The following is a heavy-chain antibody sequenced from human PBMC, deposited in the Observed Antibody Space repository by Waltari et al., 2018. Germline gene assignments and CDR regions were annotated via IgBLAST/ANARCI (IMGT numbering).Heavy chain of an antibody. J-gene: IGHJ6*02. D-gene: IGHD3-3*01. V-gene: IGHV4-39*07. CDR3: ARVFGVEHPRYYYYGMDV. CDR1: GGSISSSSYY. Sequence: QLQLQESGPGLVKPSETLSLTCTVSGGSISSSSYYWGWIRQPPGKGLEWIGSIYYSGSTYYNPSLKSRVTISVDTSKNQFSLKLSSVTAADTAMYYCARVFGVEHPRYYYYGMDVWGQGTTVTVSS. CDR2: IYYSGST.